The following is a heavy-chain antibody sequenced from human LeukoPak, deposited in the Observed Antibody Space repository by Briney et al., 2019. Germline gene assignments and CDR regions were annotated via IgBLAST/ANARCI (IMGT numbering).Heavy chain of an antibody. V-gene: IGHV5-51*01. Sequence: GESPKISCNVSGYSFTSYWIGWVRQMPGKGLEWMAIIYPGDSDTRYSPSLQGQVTISADKSISTAYLQWSSLKASDTAMYYCARSSDSSGYYDYFDYWGQGSLVTVSA. CDR3: ARSSDSSGYYDYFDY. CDR2: IYPGDSDT. CDR1: GYSFTSYW. J-gene: IGHJ4*02. D-gene: IGHD3-22*01.